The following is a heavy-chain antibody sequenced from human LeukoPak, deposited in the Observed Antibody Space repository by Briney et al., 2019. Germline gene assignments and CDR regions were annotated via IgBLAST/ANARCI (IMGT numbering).Heavy chain of an antibody. CDR1: GFAFGSEA. CDR2: ISPAGGTT. J-gene: IGHJ4*02. CDR3: AKVRSGSANWALRIFDN. D-gene: IGHD1-1*01. V-gene: IGHV3-23*01. Sequence: GRSLRLSCAVSGFAFGSEAMSWVRQSPARGLEWVASISPAGGTTYYADYVKGRFTISRDNSNNTLFVHMNSLRAEDTAVYYCAKVRSGSANWALRIFDNWGQGTLVTVSS.